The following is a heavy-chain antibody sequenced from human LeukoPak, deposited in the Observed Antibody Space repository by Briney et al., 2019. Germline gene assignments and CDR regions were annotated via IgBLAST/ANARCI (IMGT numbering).Heavy chain of an antibody. CDR2: IYYTGGS. CDR1: GGSISSSNYY. CDR3: ARHKKSIVDTDMGP. J-gene: IGHJ5*02. D-gene: IGHD5-18*01. Sequence: KPSETLSLTCTVSGGSISSSNYYWGWIRQPPGKGLEWIGNIYYTGGSYYNPPLKSRVTISVDTSKNQFSLKLSSVTAADTAVYYCARHKKSIVDTDMGPWGQGTLVTVSS. V-gene: IGHV4-39*01.